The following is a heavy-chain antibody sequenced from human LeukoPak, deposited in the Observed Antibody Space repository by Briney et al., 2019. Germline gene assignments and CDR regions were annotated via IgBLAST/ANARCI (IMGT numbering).Heavy chain of an antibody. Sequence: GGSLRLSCAASGFTFSSYAMHWVRQPPGKGLEWVAVISNDGRNDFYADSVKGRLTISRDNPKNTLYLQVNSLTVEDTAVYYCARSLAAAPSALDHWGQGTLVTVSS. D-gene: IGHD6-13*01. CDR2: ISNDGRND. J-gene: IGHJ4*02. CDR3: ARSLAAAPSALDH. CDR1: GFTFSSYA. V-gene: IGHV3-30*04.